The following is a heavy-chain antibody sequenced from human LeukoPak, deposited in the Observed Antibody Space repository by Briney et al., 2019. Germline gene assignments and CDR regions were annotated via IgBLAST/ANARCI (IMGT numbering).Heavy chain of an antibody. Sequence: KPGGSLRLSCSGSGFSVSTYSMTWVRQAPGKGLEWVSSISKTTTYIYYADSVRGRFTISRDNAKNSLYLQMNSLRAEDTAVYYCARDTSSSAFECWGQGTLVTVSS. D-gene: IGHD6-6*01. CDR2: ISKTTTYI. J-gene: IGHJ4*02. CDR3: ARDTSSSAFEC. V-gene: IGHV3-21*01. CDR1: GFSVSTYS.